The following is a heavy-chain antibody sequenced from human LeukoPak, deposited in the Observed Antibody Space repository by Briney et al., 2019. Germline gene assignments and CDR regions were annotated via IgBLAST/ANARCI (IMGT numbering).Heavy chain of an antibody. CDR3: ARGSSSWYPQDYYFDY. CDR2: INHSGST. Sequence: SETLSLTCAVYGGSFSGYYWSWIRQPPGKGLEWIGEINHSGSTNYNPSLKSRVTISVDMSKNQFSLKLSSVTAADTAVYYCARGSSSWYPQDYYFDYWGQGTLVTVSS. CDR1: GGSFSGYY. D-gene: IGHD6-13*01. J-gene: IGHJ4*02. V-gene: IGHV4-34*01.